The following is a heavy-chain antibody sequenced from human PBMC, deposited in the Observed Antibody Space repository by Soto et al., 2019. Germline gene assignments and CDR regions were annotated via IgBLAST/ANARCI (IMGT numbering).Heavy chain of an antibody. J-gene: IGHJ1*01. CDR2: ISYDGSNK. Sequence: QVQLVESGGGVVQPGRSLRLSCAASGFAFSSYGMHWVRQAPGKGLEWVAVISYDGSNKDYADSVKGRFTISRDSSKNTLYLQMNSLRPEDTAVYYCAKDSGGNSGYFQHWGQGTLVTVSS. CDR1: GFAFSSYG. CDR3: AKDSGGNSGYFQH. V-gene: IGHV3-30*18. D-gene: IGHD2-21*02.